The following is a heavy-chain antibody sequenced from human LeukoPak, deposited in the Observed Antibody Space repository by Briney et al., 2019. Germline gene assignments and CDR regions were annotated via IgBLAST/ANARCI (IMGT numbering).Heavy chain of an antibody. V-gene: IGHV1-69*02. CDR2: IIPILGIA. CDR3: ARSEIYYYDSSGYRPFDY. J-gene: IGHJ4*02. Sequence: SVKVSCKASGGTFSSYTISWVRQAPGQGLEWMGRIIPILGIANYAQKFQGRVTITADESTSTAYMELNSLRSEDTAVYYCARSEIYYYDSSGYRPFDYWGQGTLVTVSS. CDR1: GGTFSSYT. D-gene: IGHD3-22*01.